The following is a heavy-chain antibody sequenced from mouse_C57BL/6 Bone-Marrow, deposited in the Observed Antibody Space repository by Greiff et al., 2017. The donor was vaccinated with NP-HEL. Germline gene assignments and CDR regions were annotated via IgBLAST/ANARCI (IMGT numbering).Heavy chain of an antibody. CDR1: GFNIKDDY. CDR3: TTLRNWLWFAY. D-gene: IGHD2-2*01. Sequence: EVQLQQSGAELVRPGASVKLSCTASGFNIKDDYMHWVKQRPEQGLEWIGWIDPENGDTEYASKFQGKATITADTSSNTAYLQLSSLTSEDTAVYYWTTLRNWLWFAYWGQGTLVTVSA. J-gene: IGHJ3*01. CDR2: IDPENGDT. V-gene: IGHV14-4*01.